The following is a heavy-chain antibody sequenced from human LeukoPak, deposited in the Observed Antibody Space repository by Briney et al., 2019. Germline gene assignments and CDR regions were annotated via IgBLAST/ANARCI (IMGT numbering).Heavy chain of an antibody. CDR2: IYYSGGT. D-gene: IGHD2-2*01. Sequence: PSETLSLTCTVSGGSISSYYWSWIRQPPGKGLEWIGYIYYSGGTSYNPSLKSRVTISVDTSKNQFSLKLSSVTAADTAVYYCASNLASCSSTSCLGPIDYWGQGTLVTVSS. CDR1: GGSISSYY. CDR3: ASNLASCSSTSCLGPIDY. V-gene: IGHV4-59*01. J-gene: IGHJ4*02.